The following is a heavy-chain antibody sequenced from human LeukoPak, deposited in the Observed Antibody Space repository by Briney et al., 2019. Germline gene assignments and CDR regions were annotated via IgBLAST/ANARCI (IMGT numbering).Heavy chain of an antibody. Sequence: PSETLSLTCTVSGGSISSGGYYWNWIRQHPGKGLEWIGYIYYSGSTYYNPSLKSRVTISVDTSKNQFSLKLSSVTAADTAVYYCARICQNKRSSRLECRRAFDIWGQGTMVTVSS. D-gene: IGHD5-24*01. V-gene: IGHV4-31*03. J-gene: IGHJ3*02. CDR1: GGSISSGGYY. CDR2: IYYSGST. CDR3: ARICQNKRSSRLECRRAFDI.